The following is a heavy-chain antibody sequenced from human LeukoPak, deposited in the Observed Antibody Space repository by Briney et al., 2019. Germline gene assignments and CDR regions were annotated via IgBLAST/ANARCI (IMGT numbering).Heavy chain of an antibody. CDR1: GYTFTSYG. CDR3: AREGEKSYTSGWSAIDFCSGTYYFDY. CDR2: SSAYNGNT. J-gene: IGHJ4*02. V-gene: IGHV1-18*01. D-gene: IGHD3-3*01. Sequence: EASVNVSCKASGYTFTSYGISWVRQAPGQGREGMGWSSAYNGNTNYAQKLQGRVTMTTDTSTSTAYMDMRSLSSGDTAVYYCAREGEKSYTSGWSAIDFCSGTYYFDYWGQGTLVTVSS.